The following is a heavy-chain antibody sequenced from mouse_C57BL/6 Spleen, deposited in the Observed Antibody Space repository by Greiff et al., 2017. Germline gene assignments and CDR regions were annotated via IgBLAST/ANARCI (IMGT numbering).Heavy chain of an antibody. CDR3: AREGDHYYGSSYGLFAY. V-gene: IGHV5-4*01. CDR2: ISDGGSYT. Sequence: EVKVVESGGGLVKPGGSLKLSCAASGFTFSSYAMSWVRQTPEKRLEWVATISDGGSYTYYPDNVKGRFTISRDNAKNNLYLQMSHLKSEDTAMYYCAREGDHYYGSSYGLFAYWGQGTLVTVSA. J-gene: IGHJ3*01. CDR1: GFTFSSYA. D-gene: IGHD1-1*01.